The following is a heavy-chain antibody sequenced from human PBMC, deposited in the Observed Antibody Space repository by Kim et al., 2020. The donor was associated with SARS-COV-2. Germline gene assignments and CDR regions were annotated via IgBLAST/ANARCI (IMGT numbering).Heavy chain of an antibody. V-gene: IGHV3-21*01. CDR3: ATLRGNCSSTSCYTGPLGY. D-gene: IGHD2-2*02. Sequence: GGSLRLSCAASGFTFSSYSMNWVRQAPGKGLEWVSSISSSSSYIYYADSVKGRFTISRDNAKNSLYLQMNSLRAEDTAVYYCATLRGNCSSTSCYTGPLGYWGQGTLVTVSS. CDR1: GFTFSSYS. CDR2: ISSSSSYI. J-gene: IGHJ4*02.